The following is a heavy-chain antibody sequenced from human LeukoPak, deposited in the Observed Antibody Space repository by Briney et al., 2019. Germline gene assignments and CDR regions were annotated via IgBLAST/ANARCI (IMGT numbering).Heavy chain of an antibody. CDR2: IYYSGST. J-gene: IGHJ4*02. D-gene: IGHD5-24*01. V-gene: IGHV4-39*01. CDR1: GGSISSSSYY. Sequence: SETLSLTCTVSGGSISSSSYYWGWIRQPPGKGLEWIGSIYYSGSTNYNPSLKSRVTISVDTSKNQFSLKLSSVTAADTAVYYCARRDRDGWYFDYWGQGTLVTVSS. CDR3: ARRDRDGWYFDY.